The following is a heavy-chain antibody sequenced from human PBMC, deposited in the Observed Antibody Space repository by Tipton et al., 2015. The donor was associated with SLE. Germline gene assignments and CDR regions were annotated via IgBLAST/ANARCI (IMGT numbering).Heavy chain of an antibody. J-gene: IGHJ4*02. Sequence: LRLSCTVSGVSISRSSYYWGWIRQSPGQGLEWLGNVFYSGTTYYNPSLKSRISISVDTSINQFSLNLSSVTAADTAVYCCTGEWQQVVGVAYWGLGALVTVSS. V-gene: IGHV4-39*07. D-gene: IGHD3-16*01. CDR3: TGEWQQVVGVAY. CDR2: VFYSGTT. CDR1: GVSISRSSYY.